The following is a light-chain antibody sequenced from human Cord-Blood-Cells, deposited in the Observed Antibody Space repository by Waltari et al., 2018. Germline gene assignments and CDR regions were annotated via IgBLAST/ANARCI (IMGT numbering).Light chain of an antibody. J-gene: IGLJ1*01. CDR3: NSRDSSGNHV. CDR1: SLRSYY. CDR2: GKN. V-gene: IGLV3-19*01. Sequence: SSELTQDPAVSVALGQTVRIKCQGDSLRSYYASWYQQKPGQAPVLFIYGKNNRPSGIRDRFSGSSSGNTASLTITGAQAEDEADYYCNSRDSSGNHVFGTGTKVTVL.